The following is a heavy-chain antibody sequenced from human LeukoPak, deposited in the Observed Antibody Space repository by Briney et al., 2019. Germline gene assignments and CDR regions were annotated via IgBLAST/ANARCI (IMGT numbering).Heavy chain of an antibody. CDR3: ARIYYDSGDPTADFDY. V-gene: IGHV4-31*03. Sequence: SETLSLTCTVSGGSISSGGYYWSWIRQHPGKGLEWIGYIYYSGSTYYNPSLKSRVTISVDTSKNQFSLKLSSVTAADTAVYYCARIYYDSGDPTADFDYWGQGTLVTVSS. CDR1: GGSISSGGYY. J-gene: IGHJ4*02. D-gene: IGHD3-22*01. CDR2: IYYSGST.